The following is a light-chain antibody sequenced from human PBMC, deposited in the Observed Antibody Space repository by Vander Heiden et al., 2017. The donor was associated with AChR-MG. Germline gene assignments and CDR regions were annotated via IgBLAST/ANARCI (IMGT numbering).Light chain of an antibody. Sequence: EIVLTQSPATLSLSPGERVTLSCRASLSVSSYSAWYQQKPGQAPRLLMYDTSKRATGIPASFSGGGYETDFTLTISSLEPEDFAVYYCQQRSNGPPMYIFGQGTRLGIK. J-gene: IGKJ2*01. CDR2: DTS. CDR1: LSVSSY. CDR3: QQRSNGPPMYI. V-gene: IGKV3-11*01.